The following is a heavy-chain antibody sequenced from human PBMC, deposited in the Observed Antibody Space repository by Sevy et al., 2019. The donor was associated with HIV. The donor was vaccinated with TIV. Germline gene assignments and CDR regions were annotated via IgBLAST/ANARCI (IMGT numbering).Heavy chain of an antibody. V-gene: IGHV3-13*01. CDR2: IGTAGDT. CDR3: ARGTYYDFWSGSSMDV. D-gene: IGHD3-3*01. CDR1: GFAFSSYD. Sequence: GGSLRLSCAASGFAFSSYDMHWVCQATGKGLESVSAIGTAGDTYYPGSVKGRFTISRENAKNSLYLQMNSLRAGDTAVYYCARGTYYDFWSGSSMDVWGQGTTVTVSS. J-gene: IGHJ6*02.